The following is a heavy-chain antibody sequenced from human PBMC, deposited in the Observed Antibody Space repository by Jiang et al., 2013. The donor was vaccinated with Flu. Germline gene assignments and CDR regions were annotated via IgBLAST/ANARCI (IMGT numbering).Heavy chain of an antibody. CDR1: GFTFSSFG. D-gene: IGHD2-15*01. Sequence: VQLVESGGGVVQPGRSLRLSCAVSGFTFSSFGMHWVRQAPGKGLEWLATISYDGGNQYYADSVEGRFTISRDNSKNTLYLQVNSLRPEDTAVYYCAKEAAYCSGAGCYATFDYWAREPWSPSPQ. CDR3: AKEAAYCSGAGCYATFDY. J-gene: IGHJ4*02. V-gene: IGHV3-30*18. CDR2: ISYDGGNQ.